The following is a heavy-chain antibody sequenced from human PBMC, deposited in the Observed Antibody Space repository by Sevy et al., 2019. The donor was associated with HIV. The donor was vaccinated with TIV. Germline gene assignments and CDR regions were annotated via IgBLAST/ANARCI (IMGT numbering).Heavy chain of an antibody. CDR2: IKQDGSEK. V-gene: IGHV3-7*01. Sequence: GGSLRLSCAASGFTFSSYWMSWVRQAPGKGLEWVANIKQDGSEKYYVDSVKGRLTISRANAKNSLYLQMNSLRAEDTAVYYCARDLDCSSTSCYGYWGQGTLVTVSS. D-gene: IGHD2-2*01. J-gene: IGHJ4*02. CDR3: ARDLDCSSTSCYGY. CDR1: GFTFSSYW.